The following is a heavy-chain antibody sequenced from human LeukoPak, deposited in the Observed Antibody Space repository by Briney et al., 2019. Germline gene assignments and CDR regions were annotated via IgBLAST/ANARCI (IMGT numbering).Heavy chain of an antibody. Sequence: GGSLRLSCAASGFTFSSYGMHWVRQAPGKGLEWVAVIWYDGSYKYYADSAKGRSTISRDNSKNTLYLQMNSLRAEDTAVYYCARSPADSSGWYSYIDYWGQGTLVTVSS. CDR2: IWYDGSYK. CDR3: ARSPADSSGWYSYIDY. V-gene: IGHV3-33*01. CDR1: GFTFSSYG. D-gene: IGHD6-19*01. J-gene: IGHJ4*02.